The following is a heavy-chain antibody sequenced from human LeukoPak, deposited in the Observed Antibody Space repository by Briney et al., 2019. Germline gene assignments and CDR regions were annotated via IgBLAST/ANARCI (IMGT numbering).Heavy chain of an antibody. J-gene: IGHJ4*02. CDR1: GYTFTGYY. V-gene: IGHV1-2*06. CDR2: INPNSGGT. CDR3: ARDLKGLELRFY. D-gene: IGHD1-7*01. Sequence: ASVKVSCKATGYTFTGYYMHWVRQAPGQGLEWMGRINPNSGGTNYAQKFLGRVTMTRDTSISTAYMELSRLRSDDTAVYYCARDLKGLELRFYWGQGTLVTVSS.